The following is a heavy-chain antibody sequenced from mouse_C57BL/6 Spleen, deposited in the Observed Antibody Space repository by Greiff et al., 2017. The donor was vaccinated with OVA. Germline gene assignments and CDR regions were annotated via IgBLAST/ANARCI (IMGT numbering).Heavy chain of an antibody. CDR3: ARYYGSSWGNAMDY. V-gene: IGHV2-3*01. CDR2: IWGDGST. J-gene: IGHJ4*01. CDR1: GFSLTSSG. D-gene: IGHD1-1*01. Sequence: VQLVESGPGLVAPSQSLSITCTVSGFSLTSSGVSWVRQPPGKGLEWLGVIWGDGSTNYHSALISRLSISKDNSKSQVFLKLNSLQTDDTATYYCARYYGSSWGNAMDYWGQGTSVTVSS.